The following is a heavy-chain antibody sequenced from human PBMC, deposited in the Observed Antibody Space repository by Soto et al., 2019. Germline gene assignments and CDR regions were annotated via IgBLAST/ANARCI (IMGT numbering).Heavy chain of an antibody. Sequence: SETLSLTCTVSGDSISVYYLNWIWHPPGKGLGWMGNMYTSWSTNYNPSCRSRVTMSLDKTQNHFTLRLASVTAADTAVYYCARAAYNYVTFDYWGQGTLVTVSS. CDR3: ARAAYNYVTFDY. V-gene: IGHV4-4*07. D-gene: IGHD5-18*01. CDR1: GDSISVYY. CDR2: MYTSWST. J-gene: IGHJ4*02.